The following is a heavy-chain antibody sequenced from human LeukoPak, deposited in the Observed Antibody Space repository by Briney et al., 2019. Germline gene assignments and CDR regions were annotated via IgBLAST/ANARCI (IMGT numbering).Heavy chain of an antibody. CDR1: GGSISSYY. Sequence: PSETLSLTCTVSGGSISSYYWSWIRQPPGKGLEWIGYIYYSGSTNYNPSLKSRVTISVDTSKNQFSLKLSSVTAADTAVYYCARVLLGANWFDPWGQGTLVTVSS. D-gene: IGHD3-16*01. CDR3: ARVLLGANWFDP. CDR2: IYYSGST. V-gene: IGHV4-59*12. J-gene: IGHJ5*02.